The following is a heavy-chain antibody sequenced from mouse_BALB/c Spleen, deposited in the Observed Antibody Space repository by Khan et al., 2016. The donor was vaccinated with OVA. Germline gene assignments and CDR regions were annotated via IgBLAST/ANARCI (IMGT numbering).Heavy chain of an antibody. V-gene: IGHV1S137*01. Sequence: QVQLQQSGPELVRPGVSVKISCKGPDYTFTDYPMHWVQQSHVKSLEWIGAVSTYYGNTNYNQKFKGKAIMTVDKSSSTAYMELARLTSGDSAIYYCARDDGYSLFAYWGQGTLVTVSA. CDR2: VSTYYGNT. CDR1: DYTFTDYP. CDR3: ARDDGYSLFAY. D-gene: IGHD2-3*01. J-gene: IGHJ3*01.